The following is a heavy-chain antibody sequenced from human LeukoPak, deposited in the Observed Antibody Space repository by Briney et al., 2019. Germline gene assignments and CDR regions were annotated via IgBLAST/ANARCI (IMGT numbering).Heavy chain of an antibody. J-gene: IGHJ4*02. V-gene: IGHV3-21*01. CDR3: ARDQHGSYYIDY. D-gene: IGHD1-26*01. CDR1: GFTFSNYN. Sequence: RTGGSLRLSCAASGFTFSNYNMIWVRQAPGKGLEWVSSIVSSSTYIYYADSVKGRFTISRDNAKNSLYLQMNSLRAEDTAVYYCARDQHGSYYIDYWGQGTLVTVSS. CDR2: IVSSSTYI.